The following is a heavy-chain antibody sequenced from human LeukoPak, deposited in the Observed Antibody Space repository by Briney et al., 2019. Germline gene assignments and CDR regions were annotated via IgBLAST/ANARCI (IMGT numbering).Heavy chain of an antibody. CDR1: GGSISSYY. D-gene: IGHD2-15*01. J-gene: IGHJ3*02. Sequence: SETLSLTSTVSGGSISSYYWSWIRQPPGKGLEWIGYIYYSGSTIYNPSLKSRVTISVDTSKNQFSLKLSSVTAADTAVYYWQGVVADHDAFDIWGQGTMVTVSS. V-gene: IGHV4-59*12. CDR2: IYYSGST. CDR3: QGVVADHDAFDI.